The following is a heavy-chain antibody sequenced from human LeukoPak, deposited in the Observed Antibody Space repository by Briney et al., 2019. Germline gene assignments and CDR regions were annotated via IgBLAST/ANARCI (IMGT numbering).Heavy chain of an antibody. CDR3: ARRYCSSTSCTLDY. CDR1: GFTFNSYE. J-gene: IGHJ4*02. Sequence: GGSLRLSCAASGFTFNSYEMNWVRQAPGKGLEWVSYISSSGSTMYYADSVRGRLTISREKAKNLLYLEVNSQRAQDTAVYFCARRYCSSTSCTLDYWGQGTLVIVSS. D-gene: IGHD2-2*01. V-gene: IGHV3-48*03. CDR2: ISSSGSTM.